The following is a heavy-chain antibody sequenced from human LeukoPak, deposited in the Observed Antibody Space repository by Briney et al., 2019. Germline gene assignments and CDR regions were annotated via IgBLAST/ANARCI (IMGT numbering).Heavy chain of an antibody. Sequence: GGSLRLSCAASGFTVSSNYMSWVRQAPGKGLEWVSVIYSGGSTYYADSVKGRFTISRDDSKNTLFLQMNSLRAEDTAVYYCARDRAYDILTGSTPLWGQGTMVTVSS. CDR2: IYSGGST. V-gene: IGHV3-53*01. CDR1: GFTVSSNY. D-gene: IGHD3-9*01. J-gene: IGHJ3*01. CDR3: ARDRAYDILTGSTPL.